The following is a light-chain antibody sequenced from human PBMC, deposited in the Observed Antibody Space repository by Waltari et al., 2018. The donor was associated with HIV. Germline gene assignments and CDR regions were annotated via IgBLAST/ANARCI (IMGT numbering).Light chain of an antibody. CDR3: QQFNSYPLT. CDR2: NVS. CDR1: QGVSSA. J-gene: IGKJ4*01. Sequence: AILSTQSPSSLSASVGGRITITCRASQGVSSALAWYQQKSRTPPKLLIYNVSSLKRGVPSRFSGSGSGTDFTLTITSLQPEDFATYYCQQFNSYPLTFGGGTRVEIK. V-gene: IGKV1-13*02.